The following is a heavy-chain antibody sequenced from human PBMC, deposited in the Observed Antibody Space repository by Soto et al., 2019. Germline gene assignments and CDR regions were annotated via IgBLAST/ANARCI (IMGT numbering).Heavy chain of an antibody. CDR1: GFSFSSHI. Sequence: EEQLVESGGGLVQPGGSLRLSCAASGFSFSSHIMYWVHQAPGKGLEWVSSINSGSTTIYYADSVQGRFTISRDNAKNSLYLQMNSLRADDTAVYYCLNGDYYVGQGTLVTVSS. D-gene: IGHD4-17*01. CDR3: LNGDYY. J-gene: IGHJ4*02. CDR2: INSGSTTI. V-gene: IGHV3-48*01.